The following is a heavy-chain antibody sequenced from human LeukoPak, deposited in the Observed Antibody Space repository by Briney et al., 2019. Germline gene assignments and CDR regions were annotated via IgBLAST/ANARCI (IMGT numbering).Heavy chain of an antibody. CDR3: AKVSTRPISYMDV. CDR1: GFTFSNYG. J-gene: IGHJ6*03. Sequence: GSLRLSCAASGFTFSNYGIHWVRQAPGKGLEWVSSISSSSSYKYYADSVKGRFTISRDNAENSLDLQMNSLRAEDRAVYYCAKVSTRPISYMDVWGKGTTVTVSS. V-gene: IGHV3-21*01. CDR2: ISSSSSYK. D-gene: IGHD1-1*01.